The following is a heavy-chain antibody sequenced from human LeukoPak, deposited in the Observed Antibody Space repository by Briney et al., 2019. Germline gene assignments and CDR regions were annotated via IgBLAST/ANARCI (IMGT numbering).Heavy chain of an antibody. J-gene: IGHJ6*02. V-gene: IGHV1-2*02. CDR3: ARARTTVTTGYYGMDV. D-gene: IGHD4-17*01. CDR2: INPNTGVT. CDR1: GYTFTGYY. Sequence: EPSVKVSCKASGYTFTGYYMHWVRQAPGQGVEWMGGINPNTGVTNYAQKCQGRVTLPRATSIRTAYMELTRLRSHDTAMYYCARARTTVTTGYYGMDVWRQGTTPTVSS.